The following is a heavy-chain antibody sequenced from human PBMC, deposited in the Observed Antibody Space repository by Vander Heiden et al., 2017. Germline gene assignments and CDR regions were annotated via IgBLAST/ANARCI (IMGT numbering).Heavy chain of an antibody. CDR2: ISDNGGRT. J-gene: IGHJ4*02. D-gene: IGHD6-13*01. Sequence: EVQLLESGGGLVQPGGSLSLSCAASGFNFSNYAMSWVRQAPGKGLEWVSTISDNGGRTYYADSVKGRFTISRDISKNTVYLQMNTLRVEDTAVYYCAKARSGIAAAGINYWGQGTLVTVSS. CDR3: AKARSGIAAAGINY. V-gene: IGHV3-23*01. CDR1: GFNFSNYA.